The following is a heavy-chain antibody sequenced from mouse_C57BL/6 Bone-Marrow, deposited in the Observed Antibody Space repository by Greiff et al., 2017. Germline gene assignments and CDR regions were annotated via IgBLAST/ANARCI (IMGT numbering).Heavy chain of an antibody. CDR1: GYSITSGYY. CDR2: ISYDGSN. Sequence: EVKLMESGPGLVKPSQSLSLTCSVTGYSITSGYYWNWIRQFPGNKLEWMGYISYDGSNNYNPSLKNRISITRDTSKNQFFLKLNSVTTEDTATYYCARDRGTTVVAPYYFDYWGQGTTLTVSS. CDR3: ARDRGTTVVAPYYFDY. D-gene: IGHD1-1*01. J-gene: IGHJ2*01. V-gene: IGHV3-6*01.